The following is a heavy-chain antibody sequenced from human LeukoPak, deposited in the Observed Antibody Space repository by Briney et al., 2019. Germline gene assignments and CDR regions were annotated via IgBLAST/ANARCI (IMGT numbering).Heavy chain of an antibody. CDR1: GGSISSYY. Sequence: SETRSLTCTVSGGSISSYYWSWIRQPPGKGREWIGYIYYSGSTNYNPSLKSRVTISVDTSKNQISLQLSSVTAADTAVYYCARTIVVVVAATHYFDYWGQGTLVTVSS. CDR3: ARTIVVVVAATHYFDY. V-gene: IGHV4-59*01. CDR2: IYYSGST. D-gene: IGHD2-15*01. J-gene: IGHJ4*02.